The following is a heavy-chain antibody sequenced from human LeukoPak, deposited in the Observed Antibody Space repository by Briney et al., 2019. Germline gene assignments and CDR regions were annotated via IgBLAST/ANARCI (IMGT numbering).Heavy chain of an antibody. CDR1: GFTLSSYE. CDR3: ARDRAAVAGTFDY. J-gene: IGHJ4*02. V-gene: IGHV3-48*03. CDR2: IRSSGSTI. Sequence: GGSLRLSCAASGFTLSSYEMNWVRQAPGKGMEWDSYIRSSGSTIYYADSVKGRFTISRDNAKNSLYLQMNSLRAEDTAVYYCARDRAAVAGTFDYWGQGTLVTVSS. D-gene: IGHD6-19*01.